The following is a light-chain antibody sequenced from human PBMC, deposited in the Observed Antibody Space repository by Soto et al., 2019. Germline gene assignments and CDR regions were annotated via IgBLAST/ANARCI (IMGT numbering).Light chain of an antibody. CDR1: RRDVGGYNY. J-gene: IGLJ1*01. CDR3: SSYSIGNALPYV. V-gene: IGLV2-14*01. CDR2: EVT. Sequence: QSVLTQPASVSGSPGQSITISCTGTRRDVGGYNYVSWYQQYPGKSPKLLIYEVTHRPSGVSNRFSSSKSGNTASLTISGLQAEDEADYYCSSYSIGNALPYVFGIGTNVTV.